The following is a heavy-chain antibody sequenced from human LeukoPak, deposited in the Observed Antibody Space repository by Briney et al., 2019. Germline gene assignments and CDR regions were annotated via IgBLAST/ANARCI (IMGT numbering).Heavy chain of an antibody. J-gene: IGHJ4*02. D-gene: IGHD3-22*01. V-gene: IGHV1-2*02. Sequence: ASVKVSCKASGYTFTGYYMHWVRQAPGQGLEWMGWINPNSGGTNYAQEFQGRVTMTRDTSISTAYMELSRLRSDDTAVYYCARDRVMYYYDSSGCSDYWGQGTLVTVSS. CDR3: ARDRVMYYYDSSGCSDY. CDR1: GYTFTGYY. CDR2: INPNSGGT.